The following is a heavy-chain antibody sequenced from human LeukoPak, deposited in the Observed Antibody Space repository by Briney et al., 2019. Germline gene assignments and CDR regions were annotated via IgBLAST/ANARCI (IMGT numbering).Heavy chain of an antibody. CDR1: GFTFSSYG. CDR3: ARDTVGAPDY. Sequence: PGGSLRLSCAASGFTFSSYGMHWVRQAPGKGLEWLSYITSSSSTIYYADSVKGRFTISRDNAKNSLFLQMNSLRAEDTAVYYCARDTVGAPDYWGQGTLVTVSS. D-gene: IGHD1-26*01. V-gene: IGHV3-48*01. CDR2: ITSSSSTI. J-gene: IGHJ4*02.